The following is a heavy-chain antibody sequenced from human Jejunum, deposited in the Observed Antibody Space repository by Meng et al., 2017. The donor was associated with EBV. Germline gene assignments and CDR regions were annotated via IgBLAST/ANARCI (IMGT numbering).Heavy chain of an antibody. CDR2: ISGPGGST. J-gene: IGHJ5*01. Sequence: GGGLVQAGGSRRLSCAASGLTFSNDAMSWVRQAPGKGLEWVSAISGPGGSTYYADSVKGWFTISRDNSNNFLYLQMNSLRVEDTAVYYCARELTAAAGNWFDSWGQGTLVTVSS. CDR3: ARELTAAAGNWFDS. V-gene: IGHV3-23*01. CDR1: GLTFSNDA. D-gene: IGHD6-13*01.